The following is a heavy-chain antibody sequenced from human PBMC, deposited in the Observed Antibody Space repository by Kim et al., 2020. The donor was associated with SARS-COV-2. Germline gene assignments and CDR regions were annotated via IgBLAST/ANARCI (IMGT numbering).Heavy chain of an antibody. V-gene: IGHV3-11*04. CDR3: ARDSRIAAAGTGSSYYYYGMDV. J-gene: IGHJ6*02. Sequence: GGSLRRSCAASGFTFSDYYMSWIRQAPGKGLEWVSYISSSGSTIYYADSVKGRFTISRDNAKNSLYLQMNSLRAEDTAVYYCARDSRIAAAGTGSSYYYYGMDVWGQGTTVTVSS. CDR1: GFTFSDYY. CDR2: ISSSGSTI. D-gene: IGHD6-13*01.